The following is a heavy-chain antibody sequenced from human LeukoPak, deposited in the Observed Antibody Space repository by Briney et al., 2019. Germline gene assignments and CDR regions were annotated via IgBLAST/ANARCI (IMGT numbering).Heavy chain of an antibody. Sequence: GGSLRLSCAASGFTFSSYGMHWVRQAPGKGREWVAVIWSDGSNKHYADSVKGRFTISRDNSMNTVYLEMNSLRAEDTAVYYCAREGGSGRTAEDGYWGQGTLVTVSS. V-gene: IGHV3-33*01. CDR3: AREGGSGRTAEDGY. CDR2: IWSDGSNK. J-gene: IGHJ4*02. D-gene: IGHD6-19*01. CDR1: GFTFSSYG.